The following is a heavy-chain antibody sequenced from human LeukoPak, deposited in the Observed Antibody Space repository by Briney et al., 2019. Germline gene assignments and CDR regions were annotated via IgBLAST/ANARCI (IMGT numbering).Heavy chain of an antibody. CDR1: GYTFTNYA. CDR3: ARVQRVKFPLKYYFDY. Sequence: ASVKVSCKTSGYTFTNYAMHWVRQAPGQRPEWMGCINGDNAHTQYSQRFQGRVTMTRSTSISTAYMELSSLRSEDTAVYYCARVQRVKFPLKYYFDYWGQGTLVTVSS. CDR2: INGDNAHT. V-gene: IGHV1-3*01. D-gene: IGHD3-10*01. J-gene: IGHJ4*02.